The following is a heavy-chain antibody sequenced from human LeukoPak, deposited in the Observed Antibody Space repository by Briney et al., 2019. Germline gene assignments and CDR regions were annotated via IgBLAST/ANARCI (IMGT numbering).Heavy chain of an antibody. CDR3: ARDAYCSGGSCYSDFDY. CDR2: INTNTGNP. V-gene: IGHV7-4-1*02. D-gene: IGHD2-15*01. CDR1: GYTFTQFA. J-gene: IGHJ4*02. Sequence: ASVKVSCKPSGYTFTQFAINWMRQAPGQGLEWMGWINTNTGNPTYAQGFTGRLVFSLDTSVSTAYLQISSLEAEDTAVYYCARDAYCSGGSCYSDFDYWGQGTLVTVSS.